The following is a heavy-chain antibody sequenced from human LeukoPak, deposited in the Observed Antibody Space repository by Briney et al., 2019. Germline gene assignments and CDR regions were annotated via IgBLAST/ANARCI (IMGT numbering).Heavy chain of an antibody. CDR3: AKGSSSSRPYYFDY. J-gene: IGHJ4*02. V-gene: IGHV3-23*01. CDR2: ITGGGDDT. Sequence: PGGSLRLSCTASGFTFSTYAMRWVRQAPGKGLEWFSAITGGGDDTYYADSVKGRFTISRDNSKNTLYLQMNSLRVEDTAVYYCAKGSSSSRPYYFDYWGQGALVTVSS. CDR1: GFTFSTYA. D-gene: IGHD6-6*01.